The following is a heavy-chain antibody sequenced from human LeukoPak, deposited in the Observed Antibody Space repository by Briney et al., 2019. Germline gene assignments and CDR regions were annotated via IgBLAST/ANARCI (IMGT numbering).Heavy chain of an antibody. J-gene: IGHJ3*02. CDR1: GYTFNRNA. Sequence: GASVKVSCEASGYTFNRNAINWVRQAPGQGLEWMGWINTKTGTPTYAQGFTGRFVFSLDISVTTAYLQISNLKAEDTAFYYCARRSPSADAFDIWGQGTMVTVSS. CDR2: INTKTGTP. CDR3: ARRSPSADAFDI. V-gene: IGHV7-4-1*02.